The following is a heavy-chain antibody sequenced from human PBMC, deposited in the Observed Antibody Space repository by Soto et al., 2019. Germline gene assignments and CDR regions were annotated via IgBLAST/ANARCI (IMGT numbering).Heavy chain of an antibody. J-gene: IGHJ5*02. V-gene: IGHV3-15*07. CDR1: GFTFSNAW. CDR3: TTRDSSIAARPGRDP. Sequence: EVQLVESGGGLVKPGGSLRLSCAASGFTFSNAWMNWVRQAPGKGLEWVGRIKSKTDGGTTDYAAPVKGRFTISRDDSKNTLNLQINSLKAEDTAVYYCTTRDSSIAARPGRDPWGQGTLVTVSS. D-gene: IGHD6-6*01. CDR2: IKSKTDGGTT.